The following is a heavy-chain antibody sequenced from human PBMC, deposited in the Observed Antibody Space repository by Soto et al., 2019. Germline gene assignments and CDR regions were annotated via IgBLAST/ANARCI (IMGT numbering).Heavy chain of an antibody. V-gene: IGHV4-38-2*01. D-gene: IGHD3-22*01. CDR1: GYSISIGYF. J-gene: IGHJ4*02. CDR3: ARVAYYDSSGYYYNFDY. CDR2: IYHSGST. Sequence: SETLSLTCAVSGYSISIGYFWGWIRQPPGMGLEWIASIYHSGSTHYNPSLKSRVTMSIDTSKNHFSLKLSSVTAADTAVYYCARVAYYDSSGYYYNFDYWGQGTLVPVSS.